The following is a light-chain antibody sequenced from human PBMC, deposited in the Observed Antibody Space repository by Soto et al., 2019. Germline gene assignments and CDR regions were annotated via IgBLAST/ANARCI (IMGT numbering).Light chain of an antibody. Sequence: EVVMTQSPATLSVSPGERATLSCRASQSVSSALVWYQQKPGQAPRLLIYGASTRATGIPARFSGSGSGTEFTLTISSLQSEYVAVYECQQHNNWPLTFGGGTKVEIK. CDR1: QSVSSA. CDR2: GAS. J-gene: IGKJ4*01. V-gene: IGKV3-15*01. CDR3: QQHNNWPLT.